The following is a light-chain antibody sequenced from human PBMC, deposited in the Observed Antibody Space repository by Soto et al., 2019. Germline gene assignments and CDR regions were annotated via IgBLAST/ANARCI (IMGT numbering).Light chain of an antibody. CDR2: DVN. Sequence: QSVLTQPASVSGSPGQSIAISCTGTSSDVGSYNSVSWYQQYPGKAPKLMTHDVNNRPSGISDRFSGSKSGNTASLTISGLQADDDADYYCTSFNYITSYVSRPGTKVTVL. V-gene: IGLV2-14*03. J-gene: IGLJ1*01. CDR3: TSFNYITSYV. CDR1: SSDVGSYNS.